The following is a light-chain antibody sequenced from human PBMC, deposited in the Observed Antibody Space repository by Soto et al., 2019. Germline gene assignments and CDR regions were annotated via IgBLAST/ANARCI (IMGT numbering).Light chain of an antibody. CDR1: SSNIGKNY. Sequence: QSVLTQPPSVSAAPGQTVTISCSGSSSNIGKNYVSWYQRLPGTAPKLLIYDNNERSSGIPDRFSGSKSGTSATLGIAGLQTGDEADYYCGTWDTSLSAVVVGGGTKLTVL. CDR2: DNN. CDR3: GTWDTSLSAVV. J-gene: IGLJ2*01. V-gene: IGLV1-51*01.